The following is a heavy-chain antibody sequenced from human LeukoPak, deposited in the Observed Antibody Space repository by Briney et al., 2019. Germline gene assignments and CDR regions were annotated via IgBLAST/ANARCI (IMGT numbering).Heavy chain of an antibody. J-gene: IGHJ4*02. CDR3: ATETNGRHYDY. Sequence: KPGGSLRLSCTASGLTFSTSGFNWVRQAPGKGLEWVASIGPTGSDRYHANSIKGRFTISRDNANNFLYLQMNSLRAEDTAVYYCATETNGRHYDYWGQGTLLTVSS. CDR1: GLTFSTSG. V-gene: IGHV3-21*06. D-gene: IGHD1-14*01. CDR2: IGPTGSDR.